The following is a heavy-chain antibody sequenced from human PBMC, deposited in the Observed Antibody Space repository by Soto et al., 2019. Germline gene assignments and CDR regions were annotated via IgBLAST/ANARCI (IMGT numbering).Heavy chain of an antibody. V-gene: IGHV4-59*01. J-gene: IGHJ4*02. CDR3: ARRYGGNFDY. Sequence: QVQLQESGPGLVKHSETLSLTCTVSGGSISSYYWSWIRQPPGKGLEWIGYIYYSGSTNYNPSLKSRVTISVDTSKNQFSLKLSSVTAADTAVYSCARRYGGNFDYWGQGTLVTVSS. CDR2: IYYSGST. CDR1: GGSISSYY. D-gene: IGHD1-26*01.